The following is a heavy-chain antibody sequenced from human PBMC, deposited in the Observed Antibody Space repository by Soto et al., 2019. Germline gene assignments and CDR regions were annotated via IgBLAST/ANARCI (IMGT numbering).Heavy chain of an antibody. CDR1: GGSISSGRYY. CDR2: TYYTGST. Sequence: SETLSLTCTVSGGSISSGRYYSVSIREPPGEGLEWIGITYYTGSTYYNPSLKSRVTISVDTCKNQFSMTLRSVTAAATAVYYCVRQRLYSDILTGYPDAFDIWGQGTMVT. D-gene: IGHD3-9*01. J-gene: IGHJ3*02. CDR3: VRQRLYSDILTGYPDAFDI. V-gene: IGHV4-39*01.